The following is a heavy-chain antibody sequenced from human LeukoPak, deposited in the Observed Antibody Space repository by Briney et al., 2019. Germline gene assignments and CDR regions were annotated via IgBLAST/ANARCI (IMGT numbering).Heavy chain of an antibody. J-gene: IGHJ4*02. CDR1: GFTFTNYW. V-gene: IGHV3-7*01. D-gene: IGHD3-3*01. CDR3: ARLREIPVFGVVTKSTSYFDY. CDR2: IKQDRSEK. Sequence: GGSLRLSCAASGFTFTNYWMSWVRQAPGKGLELVANIKQDRSEKYYVDSVKGRFTISRDNAKDSLYLQMNSLRAEDTAVYYCARLREIPVFGVVTKSTSYFDYWGQGTLVTVSS.